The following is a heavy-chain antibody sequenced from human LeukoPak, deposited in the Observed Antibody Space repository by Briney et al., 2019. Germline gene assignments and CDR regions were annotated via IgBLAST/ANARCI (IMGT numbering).Heavy chain of an antibody. CDR3: ARVGVDTAMDKLYYYFYYMDV. J-gene: IGHJ6*03. CDR1: GGTFSNYG. CDR2: IIPIFGTA. D-gene: IGHD5-18*01. Sequence: GSSVKVSCKTSGGTFSNYGISWVRQAPGQGLEWMGGIIPIFGTANYAQKFQGRVTITADESTSTAYMELSSLRSEDTAIYYCARVGVDTAMDKLYYYFYYMDVWGKGTTVTISS. V-gene: IGHV1-69*01.